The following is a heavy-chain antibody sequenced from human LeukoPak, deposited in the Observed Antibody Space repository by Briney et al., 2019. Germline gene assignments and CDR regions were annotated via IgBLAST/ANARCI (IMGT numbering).Heavy chain of an antibody. CDR1: GFTFSSYA. Sequence: GGSLRLSCAASGFTFSSYAMSWVRQAPGKGLEWVSAISGSGGSTYYADSVKGRFTISRDNSKNTLYLQMNSLRAEDTAVYCCAKATMIVVVMAFDYWGQGTLVTVSS. D-gene: IGHD3-22*01. V-gene: IGHV3-23*01. CDR2: ISGSGGST. J-gene: IGHJ4*02. CDR3: AKATMIVVVMAFDY.